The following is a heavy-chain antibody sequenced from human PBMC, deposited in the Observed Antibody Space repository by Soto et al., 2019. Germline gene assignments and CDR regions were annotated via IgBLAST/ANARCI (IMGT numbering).Heavy chain of an antibody. CDR3: AREYYGLLTGYYTDY. J-gene: IGHJ4*02. CDR1: GFPFSSYW. D-gene: IGHD3-9*01. Sequence: EVQLVESGGDLVQRGGSLRLSCAASGFPFSSYWMHWVRHTPGKGLDWVARISGDGVTTYYADTVTARFTVSRDNAKNTLSLQLSGLRAEDTAVYYCAREYYGLLTGYYTDYWGQGTLVFVSS. V-gene: IGHV3-74*01. CDR2: ISGDGVTT.